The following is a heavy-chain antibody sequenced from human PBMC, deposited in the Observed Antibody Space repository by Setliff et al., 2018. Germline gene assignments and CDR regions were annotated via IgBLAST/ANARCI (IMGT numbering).Heavy chain of an antibody. J-gene: IGHJ4*02. D-gene: IGHD3-22*01. Sequence: GASVKVSCKAPGYTLSKYYMHWVRQAPGQGLEWMGIINPSGGLTKYAQKFQGRVTMTSDTSTNTVYLEVSSLRSEDTAVYFCAREGPSMVTAPGRSGYVDWGQGTLVTVSS. CDR1: GYTLSKYY. CDR2: INPSGGLT. V-gene: IGHV1-46*03. CDR3: AREGPSMVTAPGRSGYVD.